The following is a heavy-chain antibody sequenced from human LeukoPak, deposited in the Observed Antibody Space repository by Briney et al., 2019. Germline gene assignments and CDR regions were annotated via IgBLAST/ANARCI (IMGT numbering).Heavy chain of an antibody. CDR2: IYYRGNT. CDR1: GDSVSIYY. CDR3: ARAGNNWSFDY. Sequence: SETLSLTCTVSGDSVSIYYWSWIRQPPGKGLEWIGYIYYRGNTNYNPSLKSRVTMAVGTSKNQFSLKVSSVTAADTAVYYCARAGNNWSFDYWGQGTLVIVSS. J-gene: IGHJ4*02. V-gene: IGHV4-59*02. D-gene: IGHD1-1*01.